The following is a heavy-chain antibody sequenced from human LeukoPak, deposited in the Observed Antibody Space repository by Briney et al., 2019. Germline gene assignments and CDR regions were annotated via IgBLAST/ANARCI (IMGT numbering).Heavy chain of an antibody. CDR3: AHSYFGSGISAYGQPRLYYFDS. CDR1: GFSLTTSGVG. D-gene: IGHD3-10*01. Sequence: KESGPPLVKPTETLTLTCTFSGFSLTTSGVGVGWIRQSPGKALEWLALIYWDDDKRYSPSLKSRLTIAKATSRNQVVLTMTNMDPVDTATYYCAHSYFGSGISAYGQPRLYYFDSWGQGTLVTVSS. V-gene: IGHV2-5*02. CDR2: IYWDDDK. J-gene: IGHJ4*02.